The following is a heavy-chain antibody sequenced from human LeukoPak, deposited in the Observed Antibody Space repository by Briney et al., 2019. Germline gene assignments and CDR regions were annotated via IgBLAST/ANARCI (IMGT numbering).Heavy chain of an antibody. Sequence: SETLSLTGIVSGASISSHYWSWMRQPPGKGLEWIGYIYHSGSTKYNPSLKSRLTMSVDTSKNQFSLKLSSVTAADTAVYYCARVGQGSGWYFDYWGQGTLVTVSS. D-gene: IGHD6-19*01. CDR3: ARVGQGSGWYFDY. CDR2: IYHSGST. J-gene: IGHJ4*02. CDR1: GASISSHY. V-gene: IGHV4-59*11.